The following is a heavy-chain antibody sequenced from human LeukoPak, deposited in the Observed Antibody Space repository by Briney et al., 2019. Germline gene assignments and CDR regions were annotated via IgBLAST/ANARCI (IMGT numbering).Heavy chain of an antibody. CDR1: GFTVSSNY. CDR3: AREEAVGGRNYFDY. V-gene: IGHV3-66*01. J-gene: IGHJ4*02. Sequence: HPGGSLRLSCAASGFTVSSNYMSWVRQAPGKGLEWVSVIYSGGSTYYADSVKGRFTISRDNSKNTLYLQMNSLRAEDTAVYYCAREEAVGGRNYFDYWGQGTLVTVSS. D-gene: IGHD6-13*01. CDR2: IYSGGST.